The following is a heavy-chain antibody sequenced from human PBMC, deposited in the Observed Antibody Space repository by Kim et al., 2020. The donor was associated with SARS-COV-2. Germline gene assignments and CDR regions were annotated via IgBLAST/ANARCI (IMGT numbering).Heavy chain of an antibody. Sequence: GGSLRLSCAASGFTFSDHYIDWVRQAPGKGLEWVGRCRDKTNSYSTAYAASVKGRFTFSRDDSRNSLYLQMNSLQTDDTAVYNCVRVGGQATLHYWGQGT. CDR3: VRVGGQATLHY. D-gene: IGHD1-26*01. CDR1: GFTFSDHY. V-gene: IGHV3-72*01. J-gene: IGHJ4*02. CDR2: CRDKTNSYST.